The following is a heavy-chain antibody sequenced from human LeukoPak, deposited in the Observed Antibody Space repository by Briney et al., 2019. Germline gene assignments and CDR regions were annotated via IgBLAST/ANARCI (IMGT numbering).Heavy chain of an antibody. D-gene: IGHD3-16*02. J-gene: IGHJ4*02. Sequence: GGSLRLSCAASGFTFSSYWMSWVRQAPGKGLEWVANIKQDGSEKYYVDSVKGRFTISRDNAKNSLYLQMNSLRAEDTAVYYCARAARGVIVKGFDYWGQGTLVTVSS. CDR3: ARAARGVIVKGFDY. CDR1: GFTFSSYW. V-gene: IGHV3-7*01. CDR2: IKQDGSEK.